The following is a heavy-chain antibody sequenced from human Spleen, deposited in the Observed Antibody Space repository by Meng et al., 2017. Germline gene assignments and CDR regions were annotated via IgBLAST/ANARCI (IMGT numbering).Heavy chain of an antibody. V-gene: IGHV2-5*02. CDR2: VYWDDDK. D-gene: IGHD3-10*01. Sequence: SGATLVKPTQTLTLTCTFSGFSLSTGGVGVGWIRQPPGKALEWLALVYWDDDKRYSLSLKSRLSITKDTSKNQVVLTMTNMDTVDTATYYCARAWGARGVFGYWGQGTLVTVSS. CDR1: GFSLSTGGVG. J-gene: IGHJ4*02. CDR3: ARAWGARGVFGY.